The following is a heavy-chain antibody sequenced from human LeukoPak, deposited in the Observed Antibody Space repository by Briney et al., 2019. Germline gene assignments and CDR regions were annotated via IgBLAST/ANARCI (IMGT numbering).Heavy chain of an antibody. CDR3: ASGRGGITMVRGAFDY. Sequence: PSETLSLTCAVYGGSFSGYYWSWIRQPPGKGLEWNGEINHSGSTNYNPSLKSRVTISVDTSKNQFSLKLSSVTAADTAVYYCASGRGGITMVRGAFDYWGQGTLVTVSS. CDR1: GGSFSGYY. V-gene: IGHV4-34*01. CDR2: INHSGST. D-gene: IGHD3-10*01. J-gene: IGHJ4*02.